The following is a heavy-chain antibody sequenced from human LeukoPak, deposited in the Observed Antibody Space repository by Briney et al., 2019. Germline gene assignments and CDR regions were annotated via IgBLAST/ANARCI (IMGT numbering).Heavy chain of an antibody. D-gene: IGHD3-22*01. V-gene: IGHV4-34*01. Sequence: SETLSLTCAVYGGSFSGYYWSWIRQPPGKGLEWIGEINHSGSTNYNPSLKSRVTISVDRSKNQFSLKLNSVTAADTAVYYCAREGLYYYDSSGYYPFDYWGQGTLVTVSS. CDR2: INHSGST. CDR3: AREGLYYYDSSGYYPFDY. J-gene: IGHJ4*02. CDR1: GGSFSGYY.